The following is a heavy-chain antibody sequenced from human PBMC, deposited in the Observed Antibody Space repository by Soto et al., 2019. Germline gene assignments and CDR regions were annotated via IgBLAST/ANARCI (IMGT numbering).Heavy chain of an antibody. J-gene: IGHJ3*02. V-gene: IGHV4-39*01. CDR1: GDSISSSPYF. D-gene: IGHD4-17*01. Sequence: SETLSLTCSVSGDSISSSPYFWGWIRQPPGKGLEWIGSIYYTGSTYYNPSLKSRVTISGDTSKNQFSLRLSSVTAAEAALYYCARSGHYVRDGLDRWGQGTMVTVSS. CDR2: IYYTGST. CDR3: ARSGHYVRDGLDR.